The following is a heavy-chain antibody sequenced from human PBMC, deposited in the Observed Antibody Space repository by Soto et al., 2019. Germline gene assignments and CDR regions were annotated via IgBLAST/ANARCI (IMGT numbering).Heavy chain of an antibody. Sequence: GGSLRLSCAASGFTFSDYYMSWIRQAPGKGLEWVSYISSSGSTIYYADSVKGRFTISRDNAKNSLYLQMNSLRAEDTAVYYCARVAYSSGWYRDDAFDIWGQGTMVTVSS. V-gene: IGHV3-11*01. D-gene: IGHD6-19*01. CDR2: ISSSGSTI. J-gene: IGHJ3*02. CDR1: GFTFSDYY. CDR3: ARVAYSSGWYRDDAFDI.